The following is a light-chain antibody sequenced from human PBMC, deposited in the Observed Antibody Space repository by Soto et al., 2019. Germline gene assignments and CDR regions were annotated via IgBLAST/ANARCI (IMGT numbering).Light chain of an antibody. J-gene: IGKJ1*01. Sequence: EIVLTQSPGTLSLSPGDRATLSCRASQSLSSNYLAWYQQYPGQAPRLLIFGASSRATDIPDRFSGHGCWKGFNLTTQRLGAKDFAVDLGQDVGSSPPWTVRQRAKVEIK. CDR3: QDVGSSPPWT. CDR2: GAS. V-gene: IGKV3-20*01. CDR1: QSLSSNY.